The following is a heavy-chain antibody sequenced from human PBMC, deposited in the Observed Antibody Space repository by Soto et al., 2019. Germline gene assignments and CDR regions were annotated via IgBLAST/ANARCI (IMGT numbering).Heavy chain of an antibody. V-gene: IGHV4-30-4*01. Sequence: SETLSLTGTVSGGSIISGDFYWSWIRQPPGKGLEWIGYIYYSGSTYYSPSLKSRVTISVHTSKNQFSLKLSSVTAADTAVYYGARDPFPTVTTEYYYYYGMDVVGQGTTVTVSS. CDR1: GGSIISGDFY. CDR3: ARDPFPTVTTEYYYYYGMDV. CDR2: IYYSGST. D-gene: IGHD4-17*01. J-gene: IGHJ6*02.